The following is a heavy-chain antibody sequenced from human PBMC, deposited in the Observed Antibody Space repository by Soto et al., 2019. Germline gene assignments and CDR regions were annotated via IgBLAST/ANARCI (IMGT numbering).Heavy chain of an antibody. J-gene: IGHJ5*02. CDR3: VKDLCSSSRRVSFDL. D-gene: IGHD2-2*01. CDR1: GFPFSAYA. CDR2: ISGSGDET. Sequence: EVQLLESGGDLVQPGGSLRLSCAASGFPFSAYAMSWVRQTPVKGLEWVSGISGSGDETHYADSVKGRFTNSGDTFNNTLNLRMISLRAEYTALYFCVKDLCSSSRRVSFDLWGQGTLVSVSS. V-gene: IGHV3-23*01.